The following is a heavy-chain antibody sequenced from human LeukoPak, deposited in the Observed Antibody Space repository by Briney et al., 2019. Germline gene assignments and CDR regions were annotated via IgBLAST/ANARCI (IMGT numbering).Heavy chain of an antibody. CDR1: GFTFSSYW. Sequence: GGSLRLSCAASGFTFSSYWMHWVRQAPGKGLVWVSRINSDGSSTSYADSVKGRFTISRDNSKNTLYLQMNSLRAEDTAVYYCAKAPPPRQLVLYFDYWGQGTLVTVSS. V-gene: IGHV3-74*01. CDR3: AKAPPPRQLVLYFDY. CDR2: INSDGSST. D-gene: IGHD6-13*01. J-gene: IGHJ4*02.